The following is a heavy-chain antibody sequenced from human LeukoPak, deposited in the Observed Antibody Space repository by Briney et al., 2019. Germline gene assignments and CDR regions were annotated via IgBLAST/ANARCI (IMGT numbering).Heavy chain of an antibody. CDR1: GGSISSYY. CDR3: ARSGTTVTTVWFDP. J-gene: IGHJ5*02. CDR2: ISYSGST. D-gene: IGHD4-17*01. V-gene: IGHV4-59*08. Sequence: PSETLSLTCSVSGGSISSYYWSWIRQPPGKGLEWIGYISYSGSTKYNPSLKSRVTISVDTSKNQFSLKLSSVTAADTAVYYCARSGTTVTTVWFDPWGQGTLVTVSS.